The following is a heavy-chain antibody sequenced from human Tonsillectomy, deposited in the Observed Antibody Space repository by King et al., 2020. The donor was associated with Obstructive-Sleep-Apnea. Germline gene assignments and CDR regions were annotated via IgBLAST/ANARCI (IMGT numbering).Heavy chain of an antibody. J-gene: IGHJ4*02. CDR3: ARDRGPGGYYNY. V-gene: IGHV4-39*07. CDR2: IYYSGST. Sequence: QLQESGPGLVKPSETLSLTCTVSGGSISSSSYYWGWIRQPPGKGLEWIGSIYYSGSTYYNPSLKSRVTISVDTAKNQFSLKLSSVTAADTAVYYCARDRGPGGYYNYWGQGTLVTVSS. CDR1: GGSISSSSYY. D-gene: IGHD3-10*01.